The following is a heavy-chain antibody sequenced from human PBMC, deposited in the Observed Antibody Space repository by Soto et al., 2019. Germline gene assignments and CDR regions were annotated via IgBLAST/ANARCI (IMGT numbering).Heavy chain of an antibody. V-gene: IGHV1-18*01. D-gene: IGHD4-17*01. J-gene: IGHJ3*02. CDR2: ISANNGNT. Sequence: ASVEVSCKASGGTFSSYAISWVRQAPGQGLEWMGWISANNGNTNYAQKLQGRVTMTTDTSTSTAYMELRSLRSDDTAVYYCARDSAVTNAFDIWGQGTMVTVSS. CDR3: ARDSAVTNAFDI. CDR1: GGTFSSYA.